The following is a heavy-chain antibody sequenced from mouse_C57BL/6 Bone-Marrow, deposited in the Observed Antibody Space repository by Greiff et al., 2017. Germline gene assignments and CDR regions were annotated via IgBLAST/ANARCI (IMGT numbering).Heavy chain of an antibody. CDR2: INYDGSST. V-gene: IGHV5-16*01. CDR1: GFTFSDYY. Sequence: EVQRVESEGGLVQPGSSMKLSCTASGFTFSDYYMAWVRQVPEKGLEWVANINYDGSSTYYLDSLKSRFIISRDNAKNILYLQMSSLKSEDTATYYCAREGGNWVFDYWGQGTTLTVSS. CDR3: AREGGNWVFDY. D-gene: IGHD4-1*01. J-gene: IGHJ2*01.